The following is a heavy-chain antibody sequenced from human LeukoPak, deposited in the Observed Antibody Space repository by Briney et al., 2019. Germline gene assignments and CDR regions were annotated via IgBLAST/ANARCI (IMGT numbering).Heavy chain of an antibody. Sequence: NPGEYLKISCKGSGYTFISYWIAWVRQMPGKGLEWMGIIYPGDSETRYSPSFQGQVTISADKSISTAYLQWSSLRASDTAMYYCARSFEGSGTYAYWGQGTLVTVSS. J-gene: IGHJ4*02. V-gene: IGHV5-51*01. D-gene: IGHD3-10*01. CDR2: IYPGDSET. CDR3: ARSFEGSGTYAY. CDR1: GYTFISYW.